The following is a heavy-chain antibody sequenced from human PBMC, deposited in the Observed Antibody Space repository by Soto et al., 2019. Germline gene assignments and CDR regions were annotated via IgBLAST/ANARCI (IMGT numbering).Heavy chain of an antibody. CDR1: GFTFSSYA. J-gene: IGHJ5*02. CDR3: ARDRYSSSSGLSWFGP. D-gene: IGHD6-6*01. CDR2: ISYDESSK. V-gene: IGHV3-30-3*01. Sequence: GGSLRLSCAASGFTFSSYAMHWVRQAPGKGLEWVAIISYDESSKYYADSVKGRFTISRDNSKNTLYLQMNSLRTEDTALYYCARDRYSSSSGLSWFGPWGQGTLVTVSS.